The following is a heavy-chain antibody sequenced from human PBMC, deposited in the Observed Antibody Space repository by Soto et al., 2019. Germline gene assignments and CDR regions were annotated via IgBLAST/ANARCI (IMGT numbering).Heavy chain of an antibody. CDR1: GFTFSSYA. Sequence: QVQLVESGGGVVQPGRSLRLSCAASGFTFSSYAMHWVRQAPGKGLEWVAVISYDGSNKYYADSVKGRFTISRDNSKNTLYRQMNSLRAEDTAVYYCARVGSTAAAGGWGQGTLVTVSS. CDR3: ARVGSTAAAGG. J-gene: IGHJ4*02. D-gene: IGHD6-13*01. CDR2: ISYDGSNK. V-gene: IGHV3-30-3*01.